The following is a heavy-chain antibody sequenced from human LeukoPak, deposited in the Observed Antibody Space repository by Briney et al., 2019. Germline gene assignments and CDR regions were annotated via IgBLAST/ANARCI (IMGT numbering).Heavy chain of an antibody. Sequence: ASVKVSCKASDYRFTTYGVSWVRQAPGQGLEWMGWIAGNNGNAKYAQKLQGRVTMTTDTSTSTAYMELRSLRSDDTAVYYCARGTWGYFFDYWVQGTLVTVSS. D-gene: IGHD3-16*01. CDR1: DYRFTTYG. J-gene: IGHJ4*02. CDR2: IAGNNGNA. CDR3: ARGTWGYFFDY. V-gene: IGHV1-18*01.